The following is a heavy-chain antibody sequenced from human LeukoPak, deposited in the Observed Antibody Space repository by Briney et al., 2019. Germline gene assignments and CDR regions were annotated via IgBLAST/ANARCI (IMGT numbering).Heavy chain of an antibody. CDR1: GGSISSSSYY. Sequence: SETLSLTCTVSGGSISSSSYYWGWIRQPPGKGLEWIGSIYYSGRNYYNPSLKSRVTISVATSKNQFSLKLSSVTAADTAVYYCARRAGYSSDWNGDAFDIWGQGTMVTVSS. CDR2: IYYSGRN. V-gene: IGHV4-39*01. J-gene: IGHJ3*02. CDR3: ARRAGYSSDWNGDAFDI. D-gene: IGHD6-19*01.